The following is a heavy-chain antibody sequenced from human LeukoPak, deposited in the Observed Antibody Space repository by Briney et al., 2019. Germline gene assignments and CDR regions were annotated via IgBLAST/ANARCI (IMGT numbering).Heavy chain of an antibody. CDR3: ARGPREDTTVLVAFDI. J-gene: IGHJ3*02. CDR1: GFTFSDYY. CDR2: ISSSGSTI. D-gene: IGHD5-18*01. V-gene: IGHV3-11*01. Sequence: GGSLRLSCAASGFTFSDYYMSWIRQAPGKGLEWVSYISSSGSTIYYADSVKGRFTISRDDAKNSLYLQMNSLRAEDTAVYYCARGPREDTTVLVAFDIWGQGTMVTVSS.